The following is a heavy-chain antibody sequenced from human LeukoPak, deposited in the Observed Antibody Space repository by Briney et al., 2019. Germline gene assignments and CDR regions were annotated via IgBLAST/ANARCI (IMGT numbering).Heavy chain of an antibody. CDR1: GGSISSSSFL. CDR2: VYYNGST. D-gene: IGHD3-16*01. CDR3: ARQRSGLGRPLFFFDY. Sequence: AETLSLTCTVTGGSISSSSFLWGWIRQPPGKELEWIESVYYNGSTYQNPSLKNRITMSVDTSTNQFSLKVTSMTAADTALYFCARQRSGLGRPLFFFDYWGLGTLVSVSS. J-gene: IGHJ4*02. V-gene: IGHV4-39*01.